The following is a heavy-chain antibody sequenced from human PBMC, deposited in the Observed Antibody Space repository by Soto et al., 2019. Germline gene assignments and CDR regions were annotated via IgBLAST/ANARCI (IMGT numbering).Heavy chain of an antibody. J-gene: IGHJ4*01. CDR3: ARFRDCYTFDY. D-gene: IGHD2-21*01. CDR2: IYYTGST. CDR1: VGSISGYY. Sequence: PSETLSLTCTISVGSISGYYWSWVRRPPGKGLDWIGYIYYTGSTNYNPSLKSRVTISVDPSKNQFSLHLSSVTAADTAVYYCARFRDCYTFDYWGRVTLVTVSS. V-gene: IGHV4-59*01.